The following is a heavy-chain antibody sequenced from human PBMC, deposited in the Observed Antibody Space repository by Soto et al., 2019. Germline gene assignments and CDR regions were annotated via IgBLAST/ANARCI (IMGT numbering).Heavy chain of an antibody. V-gene: IGHV3-48*01. CDR2: VGHSGSLI. Sequence: VQLVESGGGLVQPGGSLRLSCAASGFTFSDFSFNWVRQAPGKGLEWVSYVGHSGSLIYYADSVKGRFTISRDNARNSLYLQMNGLRAEDTAVYYCVSDLIYSFDSWGQGTLVTGSS. J-gene: IGHJ4*02. CDR3: VSDLIYSFDS. CDR1: GFTFSDFS. D-gene: IGHD4-4*01.